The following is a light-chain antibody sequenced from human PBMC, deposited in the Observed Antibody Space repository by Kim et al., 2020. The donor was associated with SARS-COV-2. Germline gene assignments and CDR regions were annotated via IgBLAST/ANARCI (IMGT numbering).Light chain of an antibody. V-gene: IGLV2-14*03. J-gene: IGLJ1*01. CDR3: SSAGNSLDYV. CDR2: DVR. CDR1: SCDIGNSNT. Sequence: GQSLTISCSGTSCDIGNSNTVSWYQHHAAAAPLLIICDVRHRPSGVSTCSSAASSAAFASLTISRLHSADEDEYFSSSAGNSLDYVFGTGTQLTVL.